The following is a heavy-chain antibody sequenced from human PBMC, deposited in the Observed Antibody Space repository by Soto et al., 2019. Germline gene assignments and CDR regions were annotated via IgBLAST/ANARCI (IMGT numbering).Heavy chain of an antibody. CDR3: ARVRTSGSGWFVFDF. V-gene: IGHV2-70*04. Sequence: SGPTLVNPTQTLTLTCTFSGFSLSTNGMRVSWIRQPPGKALEWLARIDWDDDKFYNTSLKTRLTIPKDTSKNQVVLKMTNVDPVDTATYFCARVRTSGSGWFVFDFWGHGTLVTVSS. D-gene: IGHD6-19*01. CDR2: IDWDDDK. CDR1: GFSLSTNGMR. J-gene: IGHJ4*01.